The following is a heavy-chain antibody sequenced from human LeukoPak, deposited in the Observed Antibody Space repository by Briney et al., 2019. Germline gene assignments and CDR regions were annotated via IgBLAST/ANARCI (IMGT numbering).Heavy chain of an antibody. Sequence: SETLSLTCAVYGGSFSGYYWSWIRQPPGKGPEWIGEINHSGSTNYNPSLKSRVTISIDTSKNQFSLKLRSVTAADTAVYYCTRSPPPGATAYGVVDLWGQGTLVTVSS. J-gene: IGHJ4*02. CDR3: TRSPPPGATAYGVVDL. CDR1: GGSFSGYY. D-gene: IGHD2-2*01. CDR2: INHSGST. V-gene: IGHV4-34*01.